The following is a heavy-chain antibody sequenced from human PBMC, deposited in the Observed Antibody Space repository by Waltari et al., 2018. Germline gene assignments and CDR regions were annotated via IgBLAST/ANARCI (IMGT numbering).Heavy chain of an antibody. J-gene: IGHJ3*02. Sequence: QVQLVESGGGVVQPGRSLRLSCAASGFTFSSYAMHWVRQAPGKGLEVVEVISYDGSNKYYADSVKGRFTISRDNSKNTLYLQMNSLRAEDTAVYYCARIVVIAIPHDAFDIWGQGTMVTVSS. D-gene: IGHD2-21*01. CDR1: GFTFSSYA. V-gene: IGHV3-30-3*01. CDR2: ISYDGSNK. CDR3: ARIVVIAIPHDAFDI.